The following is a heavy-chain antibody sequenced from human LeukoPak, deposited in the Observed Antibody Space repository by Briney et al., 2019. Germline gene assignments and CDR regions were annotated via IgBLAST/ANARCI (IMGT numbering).Heavy chain of an antibody. V-gene: IGHV3-23*01. CDR2: ISGSGGST. J-gene: IGHJ4*02. CDR1: GFTFSSYA. CDR3: AKDHPVRGVITGTFDY. Sequence: GGSLRLSCAASGFTFSSYAMSWVRQAPGKGLEWVSAISGSGGSTYYADSVKGRFTISRDNSKNTLYLQMNSLRAEDTAVYYCAKDHPVRGVITGTFDYWGQGTLVTVSS. D-gene: IGHD3-10*01.